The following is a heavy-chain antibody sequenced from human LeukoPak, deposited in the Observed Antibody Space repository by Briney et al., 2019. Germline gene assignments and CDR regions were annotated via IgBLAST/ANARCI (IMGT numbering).Heavy chain of an antibody. Sequence: GASVKVSCKASGYTFTGYYMHWVRQAPGQGLEWMGWINPNGGGTNYAQKFQGRVTMTRDTSISTAYMELSRLRSDDTAVYYCARILERQYGMDVWGQGTTVTVSS. CDR1: GYTFTGYY. V-gene: IGHV1-2*02. CDR2: INPNGGGT. CDR3: ARILERQYGMDV. J-gene: IGHJ6*02. D-gene: IGHD1-1*01.